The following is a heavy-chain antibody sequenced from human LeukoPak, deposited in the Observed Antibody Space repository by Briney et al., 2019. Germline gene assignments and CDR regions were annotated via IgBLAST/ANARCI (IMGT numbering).Heavy chain of an antibody. Sequence: SETLSLTCTVSGGSIGSTNYYWGWLRQPPGKGLEWIGSIYYSGGTYYNSSLKSRVTISVDTSKNQFSLKVSSVTAADTAVYYCARHRDYWGQGTLVTVAS. J-gene: IGHJ4*02. CDR3: ARHRDY. CDR1: GGSIGSTNYY. V-gene: IGHV4-39*01. CDR2: IYYSGGT.